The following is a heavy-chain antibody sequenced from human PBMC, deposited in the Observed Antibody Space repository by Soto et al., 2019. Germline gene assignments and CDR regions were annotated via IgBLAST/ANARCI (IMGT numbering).Heavy chain of an antibody. CDR3: ARRYCSGGSCYSGFDC. D-gene: IGHD2-15*01. V-gene: IGHV4-59*01. Sequence: SETLSLTCTVSGGSISNYYWSWIRQPPGKGLEWIGYIYYTGSTNYNPSLNSRVSMSVDTSKNQFSLELSSVTAADTALYYCARRYCSGGSCYSGFDCWGQGTLVTVS. J-gene: IGHJ4*02. CDR2: IYYTGST. CDR1: GGSISNYY.